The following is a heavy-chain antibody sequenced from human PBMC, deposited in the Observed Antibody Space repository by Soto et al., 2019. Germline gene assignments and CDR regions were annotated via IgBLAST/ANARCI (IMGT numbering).Heavy chain of an antibody. J-gene: IGHJ5*02. CDR2: IYYSGST. D-gene: IGHD2-15*01. CDR1: GGSISSGGYY. V-gene: IGHV4-31*03. Sequence: QVPLQESGPGLVKPSQTLSLTCTFSGGSISSGGYYWSWIRQHPGKGLEWIWYIYYSGSTYYNPSLMSRVTLSVDTSKNQFCLKLSSVTAADTAVYYCARGKDGCSGGSCYPWFDPWGQGPLVTVSS. CDR3: ARGKDGCSGGSCYPWFDP.